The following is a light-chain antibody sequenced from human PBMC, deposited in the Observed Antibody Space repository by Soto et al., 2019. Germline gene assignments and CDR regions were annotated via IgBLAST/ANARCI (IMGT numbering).Light chain of an antibody. CDR1: QSVSSN. CDR2: GAS. V-gene: IGKV3-15*01. CDR3: QQYNNWPPVT. Sequence: ETVMTQSPAALSVSPGERATLSCRASQSVSSNVAWYPQTPGQAPRLLIYGASTRAAGIPDRFSGSGSGTEFTLTISSLQSEDFAVYYCQQYNNWPPVTFGQGTRLYIK. J-gene: IGKJ5*01.